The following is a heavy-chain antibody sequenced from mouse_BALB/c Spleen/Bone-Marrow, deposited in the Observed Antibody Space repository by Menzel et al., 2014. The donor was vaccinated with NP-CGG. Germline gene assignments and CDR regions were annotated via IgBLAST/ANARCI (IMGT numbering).Heavy chain of an antibody. Sequence: EVKLMESGGDLVKPGGSLKLSCAASGFTFSSYGMSWVRPTPDKRLEWVATISTGGSQTYYTDSVKGRLTLSRDNAKNTRYLQMSGLKSEDSAIYYCARRGYDNAYLYFGGWGAGTTGTVSS. J-gene: IGHJ1*01. CDR2: ISTGGSQT. V-gene: IGHV5-6*02. D-gene: IGHD2-3*01. CDR1: GFTFSSYG. CDR3: ARRGYDNAYLYFGG.